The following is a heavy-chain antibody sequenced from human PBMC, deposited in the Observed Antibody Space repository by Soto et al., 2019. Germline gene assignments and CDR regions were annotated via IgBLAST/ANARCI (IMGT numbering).Heavy chain of an antibody. CDR2: ISSNGGST. CDR1: GFTFSSYA. CDR3: VKDELLWFGELLPHYYFDY. D-gene: IGHD3-10*01. V-gene: IGHV3-64D*08. Sequence: PGGSLRLSCSASGFTFSSYAMHWVRPAPGKGLEYVSAISSNGGSTYYADSVKGRFTISRDNSKNTLYLQMSSLRAEDTAVYYCVKDELLWFGELLPHYYFDYWGQGTLVTVSS. J-gene: IGHJ4*02.